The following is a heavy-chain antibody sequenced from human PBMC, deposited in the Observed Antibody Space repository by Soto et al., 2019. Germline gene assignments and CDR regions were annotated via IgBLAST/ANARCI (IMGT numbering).Heavy chain of an antibody. CDR2: INHRGST. CDR3: ARTRPGGITFGGVIVT. CDR1: GGSFSGYY. V-gene: IGHV4-34*01. D-gene: IGHD3-16*02. Sequence: QVQLQQWGAGLLKPSETLSLTCAVYGGSFSGYYWSWIRQPPGKGLEWIGEINHRGSTNYNPSLKSRVTISVDTSKNQLSLKLSSVTAADTAVYYCARTRPGGITFGGVIVTWGQGTLVTVSS. J-gene: IGHJ5*02.